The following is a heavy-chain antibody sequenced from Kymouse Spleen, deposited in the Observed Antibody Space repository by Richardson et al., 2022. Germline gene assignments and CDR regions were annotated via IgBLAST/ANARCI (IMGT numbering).Heavy chain of an antibody. CDR2: ISSSSSTI. Sequence: EVQLVESGGGLVQPGGSLRLSCAASGFTFSSYSMNWVRQAPGKGLEWVSYISSSSSTIYYADSVKGRFTISRDNAKNSLYLQMNSLRDEDTAVYYCARDRITGTTFYYYGMDVWGQGTTVTVSS. D-gene: IGHD1-20*01. CDR1: GFTFSSYS. CDR3: ARDRITGTTFYYYGMDV. J-gene: IGHJ6*02. V-gene: IGHV3-48*02.